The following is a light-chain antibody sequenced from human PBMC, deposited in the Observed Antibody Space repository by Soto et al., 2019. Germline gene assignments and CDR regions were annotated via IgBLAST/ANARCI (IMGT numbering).Light chain of an antibody. CDR3: QQRSNWPGA. CDR2: GAS. J-gene: IGKJ3*01. V-gene: IGKV3-11*01. Sequence: VMTQSQATLSVSPGEIAALSCRAGQSIGDKLAWYQQKPGQAPRLLIYGASTRATGIPARFSGSGSGTDFTLTISSLEPEDFAVYHCQQRSNWPGAFGPGTKVDVK. CDR1: QSIGDK.